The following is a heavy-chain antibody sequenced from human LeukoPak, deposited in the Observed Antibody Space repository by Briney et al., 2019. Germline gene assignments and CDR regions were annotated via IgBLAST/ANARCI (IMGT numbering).Heavy chain of an antibody. CDR3: VREGDGNWFDP. D-gene: IGHD3-16*01. Sequence: TGGSLRLSCSASGFTFSRYAMHWVRQAPGKGLESISAISSNGGDTYYAGSVKGRFTIFRDNSKNTLYLRMSSLRTEDTAIYYRVREGDGNWFDPWGQGTLVTVSS. J-gene: IGHJ5*02. CDR2: ISSNGGDT. V-gene: IGHV3-64D*09. CDR1: GFTFSRYA.